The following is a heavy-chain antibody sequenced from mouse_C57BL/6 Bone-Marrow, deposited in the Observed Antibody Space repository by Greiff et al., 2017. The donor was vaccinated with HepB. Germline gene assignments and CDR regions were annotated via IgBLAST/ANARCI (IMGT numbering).Heavy chain of an antibody. Sequence: QVQLQQPGAELVRPGTSVKLSCKASGYTFTSYWMHWVKQRPGQGLEWIGVIDPSDSYHNYNQKFKGKATWTVDTPASTAYMQLSSLTSEDSAVYYCANYVVDYWGQGTTLTGSS. J-gene: IGHJ2*01. D-gene: IGHD1-1*01. CDR3: ANYVVDY. V-gene: IGHV1-59*01. CDR1: GYTFTSYW. CDR2: IDPSDSYH.